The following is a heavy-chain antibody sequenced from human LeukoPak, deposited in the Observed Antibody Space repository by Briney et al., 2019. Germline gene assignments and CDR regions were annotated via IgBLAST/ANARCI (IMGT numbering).Heavy chain of an antibody. D-gene: IGHD2-15*01. CDR3: ARRLRLSGGNKRRGMDV. CDR2: INHSGST. J-gene: IGHJ6*02. CDR1: GGSFSGYY. Sequence: PSETLSLTCAVYGGSFSGYYWSGIRQPPGKGLEWMGEINHSGSTNYNPSLKSRVTISVDTSKNQFSLKLSSVTAADTAVYYCARRLRLSGGNKRRGMDVWGQGTTVTVSS. V-gene: IGHV4-34*01.